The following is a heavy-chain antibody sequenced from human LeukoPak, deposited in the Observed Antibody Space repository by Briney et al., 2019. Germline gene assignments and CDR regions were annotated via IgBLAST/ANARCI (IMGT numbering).Heavy chain of an antibody. Sequence: ASVKVSCKASGYTSSSYGISWVRQAPGQGLEWMGWISVYNGNTDYAQKLQGRVTMTTDTSTSTAYMELRSLISDDTAVYYCARDVARGYTYGHLQDYWGQGTLVTVSS. D-gene: IGHD5-18*01. CDR1: GYTSSSYG. J-gene: IGHJ4*02. CDR3: ARDVARGYTYGHLQDY. V-gene: IGHV1-18*01. CDR2: ISVYNGNT.